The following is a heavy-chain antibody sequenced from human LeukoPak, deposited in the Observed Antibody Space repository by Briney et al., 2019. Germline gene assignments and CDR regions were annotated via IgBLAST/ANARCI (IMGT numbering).Heavy chain of an antibody. D-gene: IGHD4-23*01. J-gene: IGHJ4*02. CDR2: ISGSGGST. Sequence: GGSLRLSCAASGFTFSSYAMSWVRQAPGKGLEWVSAISGSGGSTYYADSVKGRFTISRDNSKNSLYLQMDSLRAEDTAVYYCARDPGYGGTPYYFDYWGQGTLVTVSS. CDR1: GFTFSSYA. CDR3: ARDPGYGGTPYYFDY. V-gene: IGHV3-23*01.